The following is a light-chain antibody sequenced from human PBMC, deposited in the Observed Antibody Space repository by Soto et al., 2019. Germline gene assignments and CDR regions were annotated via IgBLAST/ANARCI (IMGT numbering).Light chain of an antibody. CDR2: GAS. V-gene: IGKV3-20*01. CDR3: HQYGSSSGT. J-gene: IGKJ2*01. Sequence: EIVLTQSPGTLSLSPGERATLSCRASQSVRSNYLAWYQQKPGQAPRLLIYGASSRASGIPDRFRGSGSGTDFTLTISRLEPEDFAMYYCHQYGSSSGTFGQGTKLEIK. CDR1: QSVRSNY.